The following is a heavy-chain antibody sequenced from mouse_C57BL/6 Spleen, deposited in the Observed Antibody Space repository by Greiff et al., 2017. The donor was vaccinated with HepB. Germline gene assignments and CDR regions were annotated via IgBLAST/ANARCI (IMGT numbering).Heavy chain of an antibody. Sequence: QVQLKQSGPGLVQPSQSLSITCTVSGFSLTSYGVHWVRQSPGKGLEWLGVIWSGGSTDYNAAFISRLSISKDNSKSQVFFKMNRLQADDTAIYYCASHYDYDVGAMDYWGQGTSVTVSS. CDR2: IWSGGST. CDR3: ASHYDYDVGAMDY. V-gene: IGHV2-2*01. D-gene: IGHD2-4*01. CDR1: GFSLTSYG. J-gene: IGHJ4*01.